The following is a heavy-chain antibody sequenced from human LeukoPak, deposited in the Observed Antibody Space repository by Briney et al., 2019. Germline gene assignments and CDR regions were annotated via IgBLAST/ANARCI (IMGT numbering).Heavy chain of an antibody. CDR2: INNDGSST. Sequence: PGGSLRLSCAASGFTFSSYWMHWVRQAPGKGLVWVSHINNDGSSTTYADSVKGRFTISRDNAKNTLYLQTNSLRAEDTAVYYCARGWSGSCYDWGQGTLVTVSS. V-gene: IGHV3-74*01. D-gene: IGHD2-15*01. CDR1: GFTFSSYW. J-gene: IGHJ4*02. CDR3: ARGWSGSCYD.